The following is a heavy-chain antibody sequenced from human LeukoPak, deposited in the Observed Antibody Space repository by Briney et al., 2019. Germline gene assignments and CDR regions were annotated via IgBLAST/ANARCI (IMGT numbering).Heavy chain of an antibody. CDR3: AGIAVAGDFDY. Sequence: ASVKVSCKASGYTFTSYYMHWVRQAPGQGLEWMGIINPSGGSTSYAQKFQGRVTMTRDTSTSTVYMELSGLRSEDTAVYYCAGIAVAGDFDYWGQGTLVTVSS. CDR1: GYTFTSYY. CDR2: INPSGGST. J-gene: IGHJ4*02. V-gene: IGHV1-46*01. D-gene: IGHD6-19*01.